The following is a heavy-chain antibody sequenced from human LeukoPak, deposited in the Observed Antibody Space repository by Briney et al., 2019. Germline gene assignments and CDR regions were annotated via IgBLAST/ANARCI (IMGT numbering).Heavy chain of an antibody. CDR1: GGSINSDNSY. J-gene: IGHJ2*01. D-gene: IGHD3-9*01. CDR2: IYYTGST. Sequence: SETLSLTCSVCGGSINSDNSYWSWIRQHPGKGLEWIAYIYYTGSTYYNPSLKSRLTISVGTSKNQFSLKLSSVTAADTAVYYCARAVGYDILTGYNRGWFFDLWGRGTLVTVSS. V-gene: IGHV4-31*03. CDR3: ARAVGYDILTGYNRGWFFDL.